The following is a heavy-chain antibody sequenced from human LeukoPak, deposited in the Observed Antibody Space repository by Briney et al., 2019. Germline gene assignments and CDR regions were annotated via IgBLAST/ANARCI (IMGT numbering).Heavy chain of an antibody. CDR1: GFTFSTYW. CDR2: IQQDGGTK. CDR3: ARDGITMRILEY. V-gene: IGHV3-7*01. Sequence: GGSLRLSCAASGFTFSTYWMSWVRQAPGKGLEWVANIQQDGGTKYYVDSVKGRFTLSRDNAKNSLYLQMDSLRAEDTAVYYCARDGITMRILEYWGQGTLVTVSS. J-gene: IGHJ4*02. D-gene: IGHD3-10*01.